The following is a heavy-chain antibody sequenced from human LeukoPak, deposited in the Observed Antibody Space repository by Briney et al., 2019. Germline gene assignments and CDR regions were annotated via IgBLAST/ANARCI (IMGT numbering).Heavy chain of an antibody. V-gene: IGHV3-30*18. J-gene: IGHJ4*02. CDR3: AKDRETTASGTFDN. CDR2: ISEDGTKK. CDR1: GFTFSSYA. D-gene: IGHD6-13*01. Sequence: PGGSLRLSCAASGFTFSSYAMSWVRQAPGKGLEWVAVISEDGTKKNYAESVKGRFTISRDNSNNTLYLQMNSLRAEDTAVYYCAKDRETTASGTFDNWGQGTLVTVSS.